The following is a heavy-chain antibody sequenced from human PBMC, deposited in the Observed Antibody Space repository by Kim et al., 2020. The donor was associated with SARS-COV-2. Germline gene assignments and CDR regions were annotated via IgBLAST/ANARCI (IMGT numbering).Heavy chain of an antibody. Sequence: ADAGKGRFTISRDNSKNTLYLQMNSLRAEDTAVYYCARDRGAYYYYGMDVWGQGTTVTVSS. D-gene: IGHD3-10*01. V-gene: IGHV3-66*01. J-gene: IGHJ6*02. CDR3: ARDRGAYYYYGMDV.